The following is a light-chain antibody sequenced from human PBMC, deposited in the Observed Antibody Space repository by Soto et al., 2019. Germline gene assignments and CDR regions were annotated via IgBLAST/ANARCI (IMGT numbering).Light chain of an antibody. CDR3: QHRTNRA. Sequence: EFVLTQSPATLSLSAGERATLSCRASETVSSSLAWFQQKPGQAPRLLIYDASNRATDIPVRFSGRGSGTDFTLTISSLEPEDFAVYYCQHRTNRAFGHGTRLEIK. J-gene: IGKJ5*01. CDR2: DAS. CDR1: ETVSSS. V-gene: IGKV3-11*01.